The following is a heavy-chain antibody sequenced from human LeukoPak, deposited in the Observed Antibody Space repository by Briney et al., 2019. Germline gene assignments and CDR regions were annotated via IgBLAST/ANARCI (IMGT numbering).Heavy chain of an antibody. CDR1: GFTFSSYA. CDR2: ISSSSSYI. D-gene: IGHD2-2*01. V-gene: IGHV3-21*01. CDR3: AREKSDIVVVPAASDAFDI. Sequence: GGSLRLSCAASGFTFSSYAMNWVRQAPGKGLEWVSSISSSSSYIYYADSVKGRFTISRDNAKNSLYLQMNSLRAEDTAVYYCAREKSDIVVVPAASDAFDIWGQGTMVTVSS. J-gene: IGHJ3*02.